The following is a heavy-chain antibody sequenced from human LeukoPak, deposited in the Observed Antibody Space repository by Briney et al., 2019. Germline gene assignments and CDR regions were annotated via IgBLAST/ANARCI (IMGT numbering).Heavy chain of an antibody. J-gene: IGHJ3*02. CDR1: GFTISSNY. CDR2: ISSSSSYI. D-gene: IGHD4-23*01. V-gene: IGHV3-21*01. CDR3: ARASFRYGGNSKSLAFDI. Sequence: GGSLRLSCAASGFTISSNYMSWVRQAPGKGLEWVSSISSSSSYIYYADSVKGRFTISRDNAKNSLYLQMNSLRAEDTAVYYCARASFRYGGNSKSLAFDIWGQGTMVTVSS.